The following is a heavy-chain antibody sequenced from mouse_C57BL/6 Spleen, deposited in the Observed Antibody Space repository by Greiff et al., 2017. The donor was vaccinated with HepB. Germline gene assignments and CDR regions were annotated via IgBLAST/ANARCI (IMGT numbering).Heavy chain of an antibody. CDR1: GYTFTSYW. J-gene: IGHJ3*01. V-gene: IGHV1-64*01. CDR3: ARRGVDYQFAY. CDR2: IHPNSGST. Sequence: LQQPGAELVKPGASVKLSCKASGYTFTSYWMHWVKQRPGQGLEWIGMIHPNSGSTNYNEKFKSKATLTVDKSSSTAYMQLSSLTSEDSAVYYCARRGVDYQFAYWGQGTLVTVSA. D-gene: IGHD2-4*01.